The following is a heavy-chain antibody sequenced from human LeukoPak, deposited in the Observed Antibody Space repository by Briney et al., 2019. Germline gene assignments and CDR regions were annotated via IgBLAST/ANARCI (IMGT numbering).Heavy chain of an antibody. CDR1: GFTFSSYA. CDR3: ARGPPTYDFWSGYLFDY. V-gene: IGHV4-4*07. Sequence: GSLRLSCAASGFTFSSYAMSWIRQPAGKGLEWIGRIYTSGSTNYNPSLKSRVTISVDTSKNQFSLKLSSVTAADTAVYYCARGPPTYDFWSGYLFDYWGQGTLVTVSS. J-gene: IGHJ4*02. D-gene: IGHD3-3*01. CDR2: IYTSGST.